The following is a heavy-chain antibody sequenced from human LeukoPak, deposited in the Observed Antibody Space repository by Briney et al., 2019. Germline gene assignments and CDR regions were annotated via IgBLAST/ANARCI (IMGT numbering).Heavy chain of an antibody. J-gene: IGHJ6*02. CDR2: MNPNSGNT. Sequence: ASVKVSCKASGYTFTSYDINWVRQATGQGLEWMGWMNPNSGNTGYAQKFQGRVTMTRNTSISTAYMELSSLRSEDTAVYYCARGLLYTYGMDVWGQGTTVTVSS. V-gene: IGHV1-8*01. D-gene: IGHD2-15*01. CDR1: GYTFTSYD. CDR3: ARGLLYTYGMDV.